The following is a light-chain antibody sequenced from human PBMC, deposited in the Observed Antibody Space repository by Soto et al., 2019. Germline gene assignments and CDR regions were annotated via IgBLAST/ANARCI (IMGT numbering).Light chain of an antibody. CDR1: QSVGSSY. CDR3: QQYGSSPHT. Sequence: EIVLTQSPGTLSLSPGERATLSCRPSQSVGSSYLAWYQQKPGQAPRLLIYGASNRATGIADRFTGSGSGTDFTLTISGLQPEDSAVYFCQQYGSSPHTFGQGTKVHIK. V-gene: IGKV3-20*01. CDR2: GAS. J-gene: IGKJ1*01.